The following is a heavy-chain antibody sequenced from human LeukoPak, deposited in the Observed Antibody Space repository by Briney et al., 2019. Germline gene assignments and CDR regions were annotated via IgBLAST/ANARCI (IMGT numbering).Heavy chain of an antibody. V-gene: IGHV3-11*04. J-gene: IGHJ3*02. CDR1: GFTVSDHY. D-gene: IGHD6-19*01. CDR3: AKDRGGAVAGYDGFDI. CDR2: ITSSSSTT. Sequence: SGGSLRLSCAASGFTVSDHYIDWVRQAPGKGLEWVSCITSSSSTTYYADSVKGRFTISRDNAKNSLYLQMNSLTVEDTAVYYCAKDRGGAVAGYDGFDIWGQGTMVTVSS.